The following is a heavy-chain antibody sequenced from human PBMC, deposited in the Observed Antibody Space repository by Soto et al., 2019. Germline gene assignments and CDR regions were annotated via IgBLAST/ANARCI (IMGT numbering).Heavy chain of an antibody. Sequence: PSETLSLTCAVYVGAFSGYYWSWIRQPPGKGLELIGSINHSWSTNNNPSLRSRVSMSIDTSKDQFSLKLKSVTAADTALYFCARQRTSVVTQAYFDVWGPGSLVTVSS. CDR3: ARQRTSVVTQAYFDV. J-gene: IGHJ4*02. CDR1: VGAFSGYY. CDR2: INHSWST. D-gene: IGHD2-21*02. V-gene: IGHV4-34*01.